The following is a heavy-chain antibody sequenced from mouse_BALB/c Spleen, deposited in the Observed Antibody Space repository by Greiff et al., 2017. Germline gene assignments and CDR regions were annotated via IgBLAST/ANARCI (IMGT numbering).Heavy chain of an antibody. Sequence: EVMLVESGGGLVQPGGSRKLSCAASGFTFSSFGMHWVRQAPEKGLEWVAYISSGSSTIYHADTVKGRFTISRDNPKNTLFLQMTSLRSEDTAMYYCARHGYDWYFDVWGAGTTVTVSS. J-gene: IGHJ1*01. CDR1: GFTFSSFG. CDR3: ARHGYDWYFDV. CDR2: ISSGSSTI. D-gene: IGHD2-2*01. V-gene: IGHV5-17*02.